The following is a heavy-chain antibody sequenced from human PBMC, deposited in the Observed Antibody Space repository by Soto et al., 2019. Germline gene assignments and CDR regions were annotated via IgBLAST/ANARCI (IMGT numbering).Heavy chain of an antibody. V-gene: IGHV4-59*01. Sequence: SETLSLTCNASGGSISGYYWGWIRQPPGKGLEYIGYIYYRGSTNYNPSLESRVTMSVDTSRNQFSLKVNSVTAADTAVYYCARQQLLPFYYALDVWGQGTTVTVSS. D-gene: IGHD6-13*01. CDR3: ARQQLLPFYYALDV. J-gene: IGHJ6*02. CDR1: GGSISGYY. CDR2: IYYRGST.